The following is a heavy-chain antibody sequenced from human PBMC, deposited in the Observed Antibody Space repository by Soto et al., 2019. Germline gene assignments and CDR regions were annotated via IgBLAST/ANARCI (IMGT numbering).Heavy chain of an antibody. Sequence: SETLSLTCTVSGGSISNYFCNWIRQPAGKGLEWIGRIDNSGSTNYNPSLKSRITMSADTSRNQFSLKLNSVTAADTAVSYCARGGQVFWSVQFDYGGQGALVTVSS. J-gene: IGHJ4*02. D-gene: IGHD3-3*01. CDR1: GGSISNYF. CDR2: IDNSGST. V-gene: IGHV4-4*07. CDR3: ARGGQVFWSVQFDY.